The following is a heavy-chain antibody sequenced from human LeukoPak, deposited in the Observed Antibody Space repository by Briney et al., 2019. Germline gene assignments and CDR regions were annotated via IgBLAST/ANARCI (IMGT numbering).Heavy chain of an antibody. CDR1: GYTFTSYY. J-gene: IGHJ3*02. Sequence: GTSVTVSCKASGYTFTSYYMHWVRQAPGQGLEWMGIINPSGGSTSNAQKFQGRVTMTRDTSTSTVYMELSSLRSEDTAVYYCARVGYCSSTSCSHGAFDIWGQGTMVTVSS. D-gene: IGHD2-2*01. V-gene: IGHV1-46*01. CDR2: INPSGGST. CDR3: ARVGYCSSTSCSHGAFDI.